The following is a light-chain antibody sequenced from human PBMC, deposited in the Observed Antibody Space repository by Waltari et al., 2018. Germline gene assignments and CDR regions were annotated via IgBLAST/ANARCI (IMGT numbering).Light chain of an antibody. Sequence: DIQLTQSPSFPSASVGDRVTITCRASQGISTYLAWYQQKPGKAPKLLIYAASTSQSGVPSRFSGSGSGTEFTLTISGLQPEDFAIYYCQQLNNYLWTFGQGTEVEIK. CDR3: QQLNNYLWT. J-gene: IGKJ1*01. CDR2: AAS. V-gene: IGKV1-9*01. CDR1: QGISTY.